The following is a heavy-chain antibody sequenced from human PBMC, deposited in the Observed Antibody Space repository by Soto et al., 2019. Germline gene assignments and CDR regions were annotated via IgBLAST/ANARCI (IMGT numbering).Heavy chain of an antibody. CDR3: AKDPYCGGDCDSRDY. Sequence: GGSLRLSCAASGFTFSSYAMSWVRQAPGKGLEWVSAISGSGGSTYYADSVKGRFTISRDNSKNTLYLQMNSLRAEDTAVYYCAKDPYCGGDCDSRDYWGQGTLVTVSS. CDR1: GFTFSSYA. J-gene: IGHJ4*02. CDR2: ISGSGGST. D-gene: IGHD2-21*02. V-gene: IGHV3-23*01.